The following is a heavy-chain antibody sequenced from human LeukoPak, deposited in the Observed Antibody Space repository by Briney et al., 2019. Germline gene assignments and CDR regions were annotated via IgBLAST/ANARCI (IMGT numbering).Heavy chain of an antibody. CDR1: TGSISLYNTYY. CDR2: IYYSGST. J-gene: IGHJ4*02. D-gene: IGHD3-10*01. V-gene: IGHV4-59*01. CDR3: AKSDYYGASDY. Sequence: SETLSLTCTVSTGSISLYNTYYWNWIRQSPGKGLEWIGYIYYSGSTSYNPSLKSRVTISVDTFRNQFSLKLTSVTAADTAIYYCAKSDYYGASDYWGQGTLVTVSS.